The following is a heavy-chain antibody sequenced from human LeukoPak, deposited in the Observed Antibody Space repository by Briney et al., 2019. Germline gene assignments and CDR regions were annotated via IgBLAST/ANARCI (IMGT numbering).Heavy chain of an antibody. CDR1: RGSFSGYY. V-gene: IGHV4-34*01. CDR3: ARRASHSRVTMVRGVIVAANNHHFDY. CDR2: INHSGTT. Sequence: PSETLSLTCAVYRGSFSGYYWSWIRQPPGKGLEWIGEINHSGTTNYNPSLKSRVTISVGTSKNQFSLKLSSVTAADTAVYYCARRASHSRVTMVRGVIVAANNHHFDYWGQGTLVTVSS. J-gene: IGHJ4*02. D-gene: IGHD3-10*01.